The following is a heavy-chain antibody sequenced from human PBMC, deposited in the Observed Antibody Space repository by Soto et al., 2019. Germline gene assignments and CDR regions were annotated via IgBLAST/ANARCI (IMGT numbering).Heavy chain of an antibody. CDR2: INYGGNT. Sequence: SETLSLTCTVSGDSISSNSHYWGWIRQPPGTGLEWIGKINYGGNTNYNPSLKSRVTISVDTSKNQFSLKLTSVTAADTAVYYCARDKITGLFDYWGQGTLVTVSS. D-gene: IGHD2-8*02. CDR3: ARDKITGLFDY. CDR1: GDSISSNSHY. J-gene: IGHJ4*02. V-gene: IGHV4-39*07.